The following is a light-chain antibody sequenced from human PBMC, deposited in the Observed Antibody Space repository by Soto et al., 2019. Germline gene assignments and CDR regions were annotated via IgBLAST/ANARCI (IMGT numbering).Light chain of an antibody. Sequence: DIPMTQSPSTLSASVGDRVSITCRASQSLNSWLAWYQQKPGKAPKLLIYKTSTLESGVPSRFSGSGSGTEFTLTISNRQPDDFATYYCQQYNTYSFGQGTKLEIK. CDR3: QQYNTYS. CDR2: KTS. J-gene: IGKJ2*01. CDR1: QSLNSW. V-gene: IGKV1-5*03.